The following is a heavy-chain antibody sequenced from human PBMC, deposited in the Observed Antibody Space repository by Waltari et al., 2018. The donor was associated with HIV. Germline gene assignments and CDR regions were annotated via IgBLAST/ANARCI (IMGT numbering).Heavy chain of an antibody. Sequence: QVQLQQWGAGLLKPSETLSLTCAVYGGSFSGYYWSWIRQPPGKGLEWIGEINHSGSTNYHPSPKSRVTISVDTSKNQFSLKLSSVTAADTAVYYCARAGGYCSGGSCSFGYYYYYMDVWGKGTTVTVSS. D-gene: IGHD2-15*01. J-gene: IGHJ6*03. CDR3: ARAGGYCSGGSCSFGYYYYYMDV. CDR1: GGSFSGYY. CDR2: INHSGST. V-gene: IGHV4-34*01.